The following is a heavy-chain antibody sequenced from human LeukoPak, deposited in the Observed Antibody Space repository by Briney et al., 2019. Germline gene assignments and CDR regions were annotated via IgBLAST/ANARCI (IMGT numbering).Heavy chain of an antibody. CDR3: ARDSGGWGTLFDY. V-gene: IGHV3-66*01. CDR1: GFTFSSYW. Sequence: GGSLRLSCAVSGFTFSSYWMYWVRQAPGKGLEWVSVISSGGSTYYADSVKGRFTISRDNSKNTLYLHMNSLRAEDTAVYYCARDSGGWGTLFDYWGQGTLVTVSS. J-gene: IGHJ4*02. CDR2: ISSGGST. D-gene: IGHD3-16*01.